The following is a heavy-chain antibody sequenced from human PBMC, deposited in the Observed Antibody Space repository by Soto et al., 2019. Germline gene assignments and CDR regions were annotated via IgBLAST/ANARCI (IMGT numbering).Heavy chain of an antibody. V-gene: IGHV3-30*18. CDR2: ISYDGSKE. D-gene: IGHD5-18*01. CDR3: AKELRLLSNDYNYAGMDG. J-gene: IGHJ6*02. Sequence: VQLVESGGGVVQPGRSLRLSCAASGFTFSSYGMHWVRQAPGKGLEWVAVISYDGSKEFYADSVKGRFTISRDNSKNTLYLQMNRLRAEDPSVYYSAKELRLLSNDYNYAGMDGGGPATTVTSSS. CDR1: GFTFSSYG.